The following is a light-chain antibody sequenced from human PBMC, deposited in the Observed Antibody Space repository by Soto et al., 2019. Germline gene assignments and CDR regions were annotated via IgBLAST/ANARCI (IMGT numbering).Light chain of an antibody. CDR3: QHGYVAPYS. V-gene: IGKV1-6*01. Sequence: AIQMTQSPSSLSASVGDRVTITCRASQDIRNDLGWYQQKPGKAPKLLIYAASSLHSGVPSRFTGSGSETDFTLTIRGLQPEDFATYYCQHGYVAPYSFGQGTKVDIK. CDR2: AAS. J-gene: IGKJ2*03. CDR1: QDIRND.